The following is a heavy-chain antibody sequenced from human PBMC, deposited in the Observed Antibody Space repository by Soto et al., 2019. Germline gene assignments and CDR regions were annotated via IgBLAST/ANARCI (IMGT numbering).Heavy chain of an antibody. J-gene: IGHJ4*02. D-gene: IGHD3-3*01. Sequence: ESGPTLVNPTQTLTLTCTFSGFSLSTSGMCVSWIRQPPGKALEWLALIDWDDDKYYSTSLKTRLTISKDTSKNQVVLTMNNMDPVDTATYYCARGSYDFWSGPAPYFDYWGQGTLVTVSS. CDR3: ARGSYDFWSGPAPYFDY. CDR1: GFSLSTSGMC. V-gene: IGHV2-70*01. CDR2: IDWDDDK.